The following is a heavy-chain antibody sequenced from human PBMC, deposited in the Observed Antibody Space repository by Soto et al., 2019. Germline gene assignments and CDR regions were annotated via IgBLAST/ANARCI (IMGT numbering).Heavy chain of an antibody. CDR3: VKGRGSYFVYFGLDV. CDR1: GFRFDDFA. CDR2: IDWNSGST. D-gene: IGHD1-26*01. V-gene: IGHV3-9*01. J-gene: IGHJ6*02. Sequence: EVQLVESGGGLVQSGRSRRLSCVASGFRFDDFAMHWVRQAPGKGLEWVSSIDWNSGSTAYADSVKGRFTVFRDNARNSLDLQMNSLRVEDTALYYCVKGRGSYFVYFGLDVWGPVTTVTVSS.